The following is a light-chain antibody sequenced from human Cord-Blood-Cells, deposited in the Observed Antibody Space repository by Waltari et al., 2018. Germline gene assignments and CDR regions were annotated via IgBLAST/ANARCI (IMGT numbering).Light chain of an antibody. J-gene: IGLJ2*01. CDR2: EVS. V-gene: IGLV2-14*01. Sequence: QSALTQPASVSGSPGQSITISCTGTTMDVGGYNYFSWSQQHPGKAPKLMIYEVSNRPSGVSNRFSGSKSGNTASLTISGLQAEDEADYYCSSYTSSSTLVFGGGTKLTVL. CDR3: SSYTSSSTLV. CDR1: TMDVGGYNY.